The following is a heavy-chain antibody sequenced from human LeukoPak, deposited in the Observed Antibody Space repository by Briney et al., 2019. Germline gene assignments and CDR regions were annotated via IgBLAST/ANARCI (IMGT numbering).Heavy chain of an antibody. CDR1: GGSFSGYY. Sequence: SETLSLTCAVYGGSFSGYYWSWIRQPPGKGLEWIGEINHSGSTNYNPSLKSRVTISVDRSKNQFSLKLSSVTAADTAVYYCAGYYGDSPPFDYWGQGTLVTVSS. CDR2: INHSGST. J-gene: IGHJ4*02. V-gene: IGHV4-34*01. D-gene: IGHD4-17*01. CDR3: AGYYGDSPPFDY.